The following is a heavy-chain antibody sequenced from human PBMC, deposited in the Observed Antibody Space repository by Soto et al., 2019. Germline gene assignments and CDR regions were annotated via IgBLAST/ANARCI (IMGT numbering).Heavy chain of an antibody. CDR1: GFTFSSYS. V-gene: IGHV3-48*02. J-gene: IGHJ5*02. Sequence: TGGSLRLSCAASGFTFSSYSMNWVRQAPGKGLEWVSYISSSSSTIYYADSVKGRFTISRDNAKNSLYLQMNSLTDEDTAVYYCARSSGYWNWFDPWGQGTLVTSPQ. D-gene: IGHD3-22*01. CDR3: ARSSGYWNWFDP. CDR2: ISSSSSTI.